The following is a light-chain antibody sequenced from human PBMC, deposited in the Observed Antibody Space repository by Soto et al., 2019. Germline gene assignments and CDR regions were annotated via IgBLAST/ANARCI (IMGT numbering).Light chain of an antibody. V-gene: IGKV1-9*01. Sequence: DIQLTQSPSFLSASVGDIVTITCRASQGISTYLAWYQQKPGKAPKLLIYAASTLQSGVPSRFSGSGSGTEFTLTISSLQPEDFATYYCQQFNSYPRTFGQGTKVEIK. J-gene: IGKJ1*01. CDR1: QGISTY. CDR3: QQFNSYPRT. CDR2: AAS.